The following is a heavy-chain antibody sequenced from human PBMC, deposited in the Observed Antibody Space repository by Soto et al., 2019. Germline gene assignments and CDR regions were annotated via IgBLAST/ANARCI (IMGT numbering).Heavy chain of an antibody. CDR1: GGSISSSSYY. D-gene: IGHD3-9*01. J-gene: IGHJ4*02. V-gene: IGHV4-39*02. Sequence: ETLSLTCTVSGGSISSSSYYWGWIRQPPGKGLEWIGSIYYSGSTYYNPSLKSRVTISVDTSTSTAYMELRSLRSDDTAVYYCARDLTPGLVDHWGQGTLVTVSS. CDR3: ARDLTPGLVDH. CDR2: IYYSGST.